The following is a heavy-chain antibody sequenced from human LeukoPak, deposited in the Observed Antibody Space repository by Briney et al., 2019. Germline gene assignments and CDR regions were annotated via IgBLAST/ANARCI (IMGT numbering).Heavy chain of an antibody. J-gene: IGHJ4*02. CDR2: ISSNGGST. CDR3: ARDRSCSSTTCYASFDS. D-gene: IGHD2-2*01. CDR1: GFIFSDYA. V-gene: IGHV3-64*01. Sequence: GGSLRLSCAASGFIFSDYAMHWVRQAPGKGLEYLSTISSNGGSTYYANSVKGRFTISRDNSKNTLYLQMGSLRAEDMAVYYCARDRSCSSTTCYASFDSWGQGTLVTVSS.